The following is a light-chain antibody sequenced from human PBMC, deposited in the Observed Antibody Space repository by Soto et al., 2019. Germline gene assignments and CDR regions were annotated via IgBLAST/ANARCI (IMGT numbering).Light chain of an antibody. Sequence: QSALTQPPSASGSPGQSVTISCTGTSSDVGDYDYVSWYQHHPGKAPKLMIYEVSKRPSGVPARFSGSKYGNTASLTVSGLQAEDEADYYCSSYAGSNDYVFGTGTKLTVL. CDR3: SSYAGSNDYV. V-gene: IGLV2-8*01. J-gene: IGLJ1*01. CDR1: SSDVGDYDY. CDR2: EVS.